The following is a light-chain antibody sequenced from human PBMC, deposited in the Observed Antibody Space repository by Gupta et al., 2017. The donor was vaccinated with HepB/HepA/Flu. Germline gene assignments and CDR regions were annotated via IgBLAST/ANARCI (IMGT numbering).Light chain of an antibody. J-gene: IGLJ3*02. Sequence: QSVLTQPPSVSGAPGQRVNISCTGSTSNIGAGYDLHWYQQLPGTAPKLLIYGNSNRPSGVPDRFSGSKSGTSASLAITGLQAEDEADYYCQSYDSSLSGWVFGGGTKLTVL. CDR1: TSNIGAGYD. V-gene: IGLV1-40*01. CDR2: GNS. CDR3: QSYDSSLSGWV.